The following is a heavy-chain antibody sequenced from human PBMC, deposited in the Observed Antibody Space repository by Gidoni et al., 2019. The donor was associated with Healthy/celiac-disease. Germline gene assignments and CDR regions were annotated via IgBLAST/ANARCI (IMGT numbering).Heavy chain of an antibody. J-gene: IGHJ4*02. D-gene: IGHD2-21*02. CDR2: IWYDGSNK. CDR3: AREGGNSYYFDY. CDR1: GFTFSSYG. V-gene: IGHV3-33*01. Sequence: QVQLVESGGGVVQPGRSLRLSCAASGFTFSSYGMHWVRQAPGKGLEWVAVIWYDGSNKYYADSVKGRFTISRDNSKNTLYLQMNSLRAEDTAVYYCAREGGNSYYFDYWGQGTLVTVSS.